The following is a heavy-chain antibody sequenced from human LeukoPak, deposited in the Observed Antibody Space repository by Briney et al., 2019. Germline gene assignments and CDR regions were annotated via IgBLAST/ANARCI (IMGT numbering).Heavy chain of an antibody. V-gene: IGHV4-34*01. CDR2: INHSGST. CDR3: ARVRITMIVVVITVLDAFDI. Sequence: SETLSLTCAVYGGSFSGYYWSWIRQPPGKGLEWIGEINHSGSTNYNPSLKSRVTISVDTSKNQFSLKLSPVTAADTAVYYCARVRITMIVVVITVLDAFDIWGQGTMVTVSS. J-gene: IGHJ3*02. CDR1: GGSFSGYY. D-gene: IGHD3-22*01.